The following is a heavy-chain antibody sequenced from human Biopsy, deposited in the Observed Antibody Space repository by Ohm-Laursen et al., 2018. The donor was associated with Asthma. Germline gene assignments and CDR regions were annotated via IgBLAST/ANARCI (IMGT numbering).Heavy chain of an antibody. Sequence: SLRLSCAAFGFTFRNFGMHWVRQAPGKGLEWVALISSDVREWYADSVKGRFTISRDKSDNTLYLQMNSLTAEDTAVYHCAKDERAYYGSDSKYMQPVPLGDWGQGTVVIVSA. J-gene: IGHJ4*02. D-gene: IGHD2-21*01. V-gene: IGHV3-30*18. CDR2: ISSDVRE. CDR3: AKDERAYYGSDSKYMQPVPLGD. CDR1: GFTFRNFG.